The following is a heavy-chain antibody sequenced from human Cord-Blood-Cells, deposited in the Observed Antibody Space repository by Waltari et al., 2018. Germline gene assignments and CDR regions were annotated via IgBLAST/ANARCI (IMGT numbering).Heavy chain of an antibody. Sequence: QVPLQQWGAGLLTPSETLSLTCAAYGGSFSGYYWSWIRQPPGKGLEWIGEINHSGSTNYNPSLKSRVTISVDTSKNQFSLKLSSVTAADTAVYYCASSSGIAAADAFDIWGQGTMVTVSS. CDR1: GGSFSGYY. V-gene: IGHV4-34*01. D-gene: IGHD6-13*01. J-gene: IGHJ3*02. CDR2: INHSGST. CDR3: ASSSGIAAADAFDI.